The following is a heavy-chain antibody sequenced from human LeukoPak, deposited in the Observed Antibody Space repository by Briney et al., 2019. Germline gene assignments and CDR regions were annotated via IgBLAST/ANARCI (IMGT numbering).Heavy chain of an antibody. CDR1: GFTFSNYG. Sequence: GGSLRLSCAASGFTFSNYGMNWVRQAPGKGLEWVSDISGSGGRTNYADAVKGRFTISRDNAKNSLYLQMNSLRAEDTAVYYCARGVRDILSGYYTDYYFYYMDVWGKGTTVTVSS. V-gene: IGHV3-23*01. CDR2: ISGSGGRT. D-gene: IGHD3-9*01. CDR3: ARGVRDILSGYYTDYYFYYMDV. J-gene: IGHJ6*03.